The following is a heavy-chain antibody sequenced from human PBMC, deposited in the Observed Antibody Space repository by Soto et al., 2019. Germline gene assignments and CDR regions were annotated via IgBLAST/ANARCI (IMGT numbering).Heavy chain of an antibody. J-gene: IGHJ6*02. D-gene: IGHD2-15*01. CDR1: GGTFSSYA. V-gene: IGHV1-69*13. CDR2: IIPIFGTA. Sequence: SVKVSCKASGGTFSSYAISWVRQAPGQGLEWMGGIIPIFGTANDAQKFQGRVTITADESTSTAYMKMSSLRSEDTAVYYCARGRCSGGSCYSHYYYYGMDVWGQGTTVTVSS. CDR3: ARGRCSGGSCYSHYYYYGMDV.